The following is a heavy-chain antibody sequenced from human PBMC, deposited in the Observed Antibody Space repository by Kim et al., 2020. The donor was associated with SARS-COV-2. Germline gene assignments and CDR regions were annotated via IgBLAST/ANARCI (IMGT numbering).Heavy chain of an antibody. CDR1: GFTFSSYG. Sequence: GGSLRLSCAASGFTFSSYGMHWVRQAPGKGLEWVAVIWYDGSNKYYADSVKGRFTISRDNSKNTLYLQMNSLRAEDTAVYYCARDGQEEGELYWGQGTLVTVSS. V-gene: IGHV3-33*01. D-gene: IGHD3-16*01. J-gene: IGHJ4*02. CDR2: IWYDGSNK. CDR3: ARDGQEEGELY.